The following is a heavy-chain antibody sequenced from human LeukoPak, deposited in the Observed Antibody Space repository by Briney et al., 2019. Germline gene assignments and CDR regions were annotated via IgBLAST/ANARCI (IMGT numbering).Heavy chain of an antibody. CDR1: GGSISSYY. D-gene: IGHD3-22*01. CDR3: ARDRVTYYYDSSGFDY. CDR2: IYTSGST. J-gene: IGHJ4*02. Sequence: PSETLSLTCTVSGGSISSYYWSWIRQPAGKGLEWIGRIYTSGSTNYNPSLKSRVTMSVDTSKNQFSLKLSSVTAADTAVYYCARDRVTYYYDSSGFDYWGQGTLVTVSS. V-gene: IGHV4-4*07.